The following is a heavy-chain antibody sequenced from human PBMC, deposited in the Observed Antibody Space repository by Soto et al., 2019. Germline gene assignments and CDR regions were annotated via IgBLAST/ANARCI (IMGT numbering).Heavy chain of an antibody. CDR3: ARGTVVTHCDY. V-gene: IGHV1-3*05. CDR1: GYTFTIYA. J-gene: IGHJ4*02. Sequence: QVQLVQSGAEEKKPGASLKVSCKASGYTFTIYAMHWVRQAPGQRLEWMGWINAGNGNTKYSQKFQGRVTITRDTSVSTAYMELSSLRSEDTAVYYCARGTVVTHCDYWGQGTLVSGSS. D-gene: IGHD2-15*01. CDR2: INAGNGNT.